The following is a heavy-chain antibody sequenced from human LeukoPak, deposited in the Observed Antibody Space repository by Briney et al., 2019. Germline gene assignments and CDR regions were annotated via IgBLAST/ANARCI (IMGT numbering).Heavy chain of an antibody. CDR3: ARHGREGAHCGGDCYSNYYYAMDV. CDR1: GGSITSSSYY. V-gene: IGHV4-39*01. D-gene: IGHD2-21*02. CDR2: MYYSGSA. J-gene: IGHJ6*02. Sequence: PSETLSLTCNVSGGSITSSSYYWGWIRQPPGKGLEWIGSMYYSGSAYYNSSLKSRVTMSVDTSKNQFSLKLSSVAAADTAVYYCARHGREGAHCGGDCYSNYYYAMDVWGQGTTVTVSS.